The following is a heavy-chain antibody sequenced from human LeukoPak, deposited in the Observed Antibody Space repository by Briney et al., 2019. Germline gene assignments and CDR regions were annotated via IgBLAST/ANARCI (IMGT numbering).Heavy chain of an antibody. Sequence: ASVKVSCKASGYTFTSYYMHWVRQAPGQGLEWMGIINPSGGSTSYAQKFQGRVTMTRDTSTSTVYMGLSSLRSEDTAVYYCARDRLVGATTAYYYYGMDVWGQGTTVTVSS. CDR3: ARDRLVGATTAYYYYGMDV. CDR2: INPSGGST. J-gene: IGHJ6*02. D-gene: IGHD1-26*01. CDR1: GYTFTSYY. V-gene: IGHV1-46*01.